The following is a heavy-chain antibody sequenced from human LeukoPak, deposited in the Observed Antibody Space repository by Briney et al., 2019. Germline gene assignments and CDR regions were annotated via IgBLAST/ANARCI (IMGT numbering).Heavy chain of an antibody. D-gene: IGHD4-17*01. CDR2: LHSDGRI. CDR1: GFIVSSHY. J-gene: IGHJ4*02. Sequence: GGSLRLSCAASGFIVSSHYMSWIRQAPGKGLEWVAVLHSDGRIHYAASVKGRFTISRDNSKNTLYLEMNSLRAEDTAVYYCAKDPNYGDFLGPCFDYWGQGTLVTVSS. V-gene: IGHV3-53*01. CDR3: AKDPNYGDFLGPCFDY.